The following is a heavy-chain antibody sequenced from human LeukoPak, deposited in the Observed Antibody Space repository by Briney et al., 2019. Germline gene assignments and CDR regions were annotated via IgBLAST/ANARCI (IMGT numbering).Heavy chain of an antibody. CDR3: AGDVVPAALTNWFDP. D-gene: IGHD2-2*01. Sequence: GGSLRLSCAASGFTFSSYSMNWVRQAPGKGLEWVSSISSSSSYIYYADSVKGRFTISRDNAKNSLYLQMNSLRAEDTAAYYCAGDVVPAALTNWFDPWGQGTLVTVSS. CDR2: ISSSSSYI. J-gene: IGHJ5*02. CDR1: GFTFSSYS. V-gene: IGHV3-21*01.